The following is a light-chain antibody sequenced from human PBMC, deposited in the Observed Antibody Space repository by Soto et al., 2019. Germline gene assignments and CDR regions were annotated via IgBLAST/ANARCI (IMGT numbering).Light chain of an antibody. CDR2: GAS. Sequence: EIQMTQSPATLSVPLGERATISCRASQSVSSNLAWYQQKPGQAPKLLIYGASTRATGIPSRFSGSGSGTEFSLTISSLQSEDFAVTYCQQYNHWSPWTFGQGTKVEIK. V-gene: IGKV3-15*01. CDR3: QQYNHWSPWT. CDR1: QSVSSN. J-gene: IGKJ1*01.